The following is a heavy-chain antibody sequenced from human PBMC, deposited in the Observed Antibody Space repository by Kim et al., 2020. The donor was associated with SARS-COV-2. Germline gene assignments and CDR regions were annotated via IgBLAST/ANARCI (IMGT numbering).Heavy chain of an antibody. CDR3: AKDPYDSSGYYLGY. J-gene: IGHJ4*02. CDR2: ISYDGSNK. CDR1: GFTFSSYG. V-gene: IGHV3-30*18. D-gene: IGHD3-22*01. Sequence: GGSLRLSCAASGFTFSSYGMHWVRQAPGKGLEWVAVISYDGSNKYYADSVKGRFTISRDNSKNTLYLQMNSLRAEDTAVYYCAKDPYDSSGYYLGYWGQGTLVTVSS.